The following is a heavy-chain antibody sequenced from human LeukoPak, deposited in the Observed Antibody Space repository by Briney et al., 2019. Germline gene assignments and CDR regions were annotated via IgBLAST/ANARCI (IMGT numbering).Heavy chain of an antibody. CDR2: ISGSGGST. J-gene: IGHJ4*02. CDR1: GFTFSSYS. CDR3: AKDPGYQVVYRFDY. D-gene: IGHD2-2*01. Sequence: GGSLRLSCAASGFTFSSYSMSWVRQAPGKGLEWVSGISGSGGSTDYADSVKGRFTISRDDSKNTLYLQMNSLRVEDTAIYYCAKDPGYQVVYRFDYWGQGTLVTVSS. V-gene: IGHV3-23*01.